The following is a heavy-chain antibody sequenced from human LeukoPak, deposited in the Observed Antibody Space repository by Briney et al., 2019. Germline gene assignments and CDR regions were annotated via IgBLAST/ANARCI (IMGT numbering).Heavy chain of an antibody. J-gene: IGHJ4*02. CDR3: ASDPTSGGSCWFDY. D-gene: IGHD2-15*01. Sequence: GGSLRLSCAASGFTFSSYWMHWVRQAPGKGLVWVSRINSDGSSTGYAVSVKGRFTISRDNAKNTLYLQMNSLRAEDTAVYYCASDPTSGGSCWFDYWGQGTLVTVSS. CDR1: GFTFSSYW. CDR2: INSDGSST. V-gene: IGHV3-74*01.